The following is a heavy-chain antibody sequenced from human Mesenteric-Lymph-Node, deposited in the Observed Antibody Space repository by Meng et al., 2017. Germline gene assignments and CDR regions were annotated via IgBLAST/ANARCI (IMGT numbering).Heavy chain of an antibody. CDR2: ISYDGSNK. D-gene: IGHD3-22*01. CDR1: GFTFSSYA. CDR3: ARQRGVVVITTEYYFDY. V-gene: IGHV3-30*01. Sequence: GESLKISFAASGFTFSSYAMHWVRQAPGQGLECVAVISYDGSNKYYADSVKGRFTISRDNSKNMLYLQMNSLRAEDTAVYYCARQRGVVVITTEYYFDYWGQGTLVTVSS. J-gene: IGHJ4*02.